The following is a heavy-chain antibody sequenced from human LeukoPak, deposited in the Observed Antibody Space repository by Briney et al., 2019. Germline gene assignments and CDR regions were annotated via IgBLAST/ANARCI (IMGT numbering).Heavy chain of an antibody. CDR2: ISSSGSTI. J-gene: IGHJ4*02. D-gene: IGHD4-17*01. CDR3: ARLYGETDY. CDR1: GFTFSSYE. Sequence: PGGSLRLSCAASGFTFSSYEMNWVRQAPGKGLEWVSYISSSGSTIYYADSVKGRFTISRDDAKNSLYLQMNSLRAEDTAVYYCARLYGETDYWGQGTLVTVSS. V-gene: IGHV3-48*03.